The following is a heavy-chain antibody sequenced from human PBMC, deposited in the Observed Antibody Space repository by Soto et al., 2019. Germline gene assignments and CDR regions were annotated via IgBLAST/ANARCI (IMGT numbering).Heavy chain of an antibody. V-gene: IGHV5-10-1*01. D-gene: IGHD5-18*01. CDR1: GYSFTSYW. Sequence: PGEALKISCKGSGYSFTSYWISWVRQMPGKGLEWMGRIDPSDSYTNYIPSFQGHVTTSADKSISTAYLQKSSLKASDTAMYYFARHLPYSSGLGSDWFDLWGQGXLVTVSS. CDR3: ARHLPYSSGLGSDWFDL. CDR2: IDPSDSYT. J-gene: IGHJ5*02.